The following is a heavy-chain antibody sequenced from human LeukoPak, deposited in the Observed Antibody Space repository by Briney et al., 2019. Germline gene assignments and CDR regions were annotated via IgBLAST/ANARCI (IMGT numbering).Heavy chain of an antibody. D-gene: IGHD2-2*01. CDR2: IFYNGNT. Sequence: SETLSLTCTVSGGSIISYYWSWLRQPPGKGLEWIAYIFYNGNTKYNPSLKSRVTISVDTSKTQFSLKVTSVTAADTAVYYCARAPRDRGYCGATSCFEYMDVWGRGTTVTISS. J-gene: IGHJ6*03. CDR3: ARAPRDRGYCGATSCFEYMDV. V-gene: IGHV4-59*01. CDR1: GGSIISYY.